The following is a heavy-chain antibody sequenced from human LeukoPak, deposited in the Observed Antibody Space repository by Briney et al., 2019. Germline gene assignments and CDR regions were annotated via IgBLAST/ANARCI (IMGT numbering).Heavy chain of an antibody. D-gene: IGHD1-1*01. CDR1: GYTLTASN. CDR3: ARYVDHNDGTGKGLVDI. CDR2: INPNGGGT. J-gene: IGHJ3*02. Sequence: ASVKVSCKAPGYTLTASNMPSVRQTPGQRLEWMGWINPNGGGTNYAQKFQGRVTMTRDTSISTAYMELTKLRSDDAAVYYCARYVDHNDGTGKGLVDIWGQGTMVTVSS. V-gene: IGHV1-2*02.